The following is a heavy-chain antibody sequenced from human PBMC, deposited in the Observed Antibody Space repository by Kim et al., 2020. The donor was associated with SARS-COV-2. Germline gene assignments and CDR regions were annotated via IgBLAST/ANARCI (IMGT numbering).Heavy chain of an antibody. D-gene: IGHD3-22*01. Sequence: KGRFTISRDNSKNTLYLQMNSLRAEDTAVYYCAKVRAPFADSSGYYDFDYWGQGTLVTVSS. J-gene: IGHJ4*02. CDR3: AKVRAPFADSSGYYDFDY. V-gene: IGHV3-23*01.